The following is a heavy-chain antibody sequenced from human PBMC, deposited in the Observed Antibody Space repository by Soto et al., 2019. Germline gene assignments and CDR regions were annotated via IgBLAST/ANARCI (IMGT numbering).Heavy chain of an antibody. V-gene: IGHV1-46*01. CDR1: GYIFTSYY. CDR2: INPFDGSR. CDR3: AAGQLLWFGDTPNWFDP. D-gene: IGHD3-10*01. J-gene: IGHJ5*02. Sequence: ASVKVSCKASGYIFTSYYIHWVRQAPGQGLEWMGWINPFDGSRMFAQSFQGRVTITRDMSTSTAYMELSSLRSEDTAVYYCAAGQLLWFGDTPNWFDPWGQGTLVTVSS.